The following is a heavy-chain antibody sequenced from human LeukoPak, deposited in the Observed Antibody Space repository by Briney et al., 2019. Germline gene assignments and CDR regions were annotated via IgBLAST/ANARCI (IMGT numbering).Heavy chain of an antibody. Sequence: TGGSLGLSCVASGFTFSSHWMYWVRQAPGKGLVWVSRISSDGTSTRYADSVKGRFTISRDNAKNTLYLQMNSLRAEDTAVYYCARDLNYYYYMDVWGQGTTVTVSS. J-gene: IGHJ6*02. CDR2: ISSDGTST. CDR1: GFTFSSHW. V-gene: IGHV3-74*01. CDR3: ARDLNYYYYMDV.